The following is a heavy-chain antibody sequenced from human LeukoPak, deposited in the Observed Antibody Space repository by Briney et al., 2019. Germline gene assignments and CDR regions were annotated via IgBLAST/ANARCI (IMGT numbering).Heavy chain of an antibody. CDR3: ARRSGTYHAFDI. Sequence: SETLSLTCTVSGGSISSNGYYWGWIRQPPGKGLEWIGSFYYTGSTFYSPSLKSRVTISVDASKNQFSLKLSSVTAADTAVYYCARRSGTYHAFDIWGQGTMVTVSS. J-gene: IGHJ3*02. CDR1: GGSISSNGYY. CDR2: FYYTGST. D-gene: IGHD1-26*01. V-gene: IGHV4-39*01.